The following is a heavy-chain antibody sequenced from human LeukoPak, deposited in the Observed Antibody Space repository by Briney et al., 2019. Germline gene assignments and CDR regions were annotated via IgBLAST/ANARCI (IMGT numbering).Heavy chain of an antibody. CDR1: GFTVSYNY. V-gene: IGHV3-66*01. CDR2: IYSGGST. D-gene: IGHD1-1*01. J-gene: IGHJ4*02. CDR3: ARGNWNDRDY. Sequence: GGSLRPSCAASGFTVSYNYMSWVRQAPGKGLEWVSVIYSGGSTFYADSVKGRFTISRDNSKNTLYLQMNSLRAEDTAVYYCARGNWNDRDYWGQGTLVTVSS.